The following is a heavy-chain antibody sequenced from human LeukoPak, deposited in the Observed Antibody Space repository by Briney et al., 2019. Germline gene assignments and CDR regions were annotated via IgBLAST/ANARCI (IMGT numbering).Heavy chain of an antibody. V-gene: IGHV1-2*02. CDR1: GYTLNDYY. J-gene: IGHJ4*02. D-gene: IGHD6-13*01. CDR2: VNPKTGRT. CDR3: ARGILQQQLVAN. Sequence: ASVKVSCKASGYTLNDYYIHWVRQAPGLGLEWMGWVNPKTGRTKYAQKLQARVTMTSDTSIVTAYMELSSLTSDDTATYYCARGILQQQLVANWGQGTLVTVSS.